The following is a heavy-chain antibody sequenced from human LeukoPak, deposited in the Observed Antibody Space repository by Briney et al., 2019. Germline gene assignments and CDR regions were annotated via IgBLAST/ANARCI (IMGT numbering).Heavy chain of an antibody. Sequence: GASVKVSCKASGYTFTSYGISWVRQAPGQGLEWMGGVFPIFGITNYAQKFQGRVSITADESTSTAFMELSSLRSEDTAVYYCARVTERDSNLYGMDVWGQGTTVTVSS. D-gene: IGHD4-11*01. CDR2: VFPIFGIT. V-gene: IGHV1-69*13. CDR3: ARVTERDSNLYGMDV. J-gene: IGHJ6*02. CDR1: GYTFTSYG.